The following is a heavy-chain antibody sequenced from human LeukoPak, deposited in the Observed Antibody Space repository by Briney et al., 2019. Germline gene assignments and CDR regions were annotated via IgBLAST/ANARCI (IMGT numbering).Heavy chain of an antibody. CDR1: GGSISSSSYY. CDR2: TYYSGST. Sequence: SETLSLTCTVSGGSISSSSYYWGWIRQPPGKGLEWIGNTYYSGSTYYNPSLKSRVTISVDTPENQFSLKLSSVTAADTAVYYCARLGSGYSYGFDYWGQGTLVTVSS. CDR3: ARLGSGYSYGFDY. J-gene: IGHJ4*02. V-gene: IGHV4-39*01. D-gene: IGHD5-18*01.